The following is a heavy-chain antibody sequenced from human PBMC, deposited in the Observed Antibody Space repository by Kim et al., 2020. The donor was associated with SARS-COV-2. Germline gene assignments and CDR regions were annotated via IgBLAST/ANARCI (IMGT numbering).Heavy chain of an antibody. J-gene: IGHJ6*02. CDR3: ARSVAIMPPGMDV. D-gene: IGHD2-21*01. V-gene: IGHV1-3*01. Sequence: KYAESLQDKSNMTRNTATRKAYMELSRLRPEDTAVYYCARSVAIMPPGMDVWGQGTTVTVSS.